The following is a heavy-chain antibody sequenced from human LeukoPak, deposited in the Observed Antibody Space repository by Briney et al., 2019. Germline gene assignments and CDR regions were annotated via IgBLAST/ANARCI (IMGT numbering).Heavy chain of an antibody. CDR2: IYHSGST. CDR1: GYSISSGYY. D-gene: IGHD3-10*01. Sequence: SETLSLTCTVSGYSISSGYYWGWIRQPPGKGLEWIGSIYHSGSTYYNPSLKSRVTISVDTSKNQFSLKLSSVTAADTAVYYCARGRGSGTSNWFDPWGQGTLVTVSS. J-gene: IGHJ5*02. V-gene: IGHV4-38-2*02. CDR3: ARGRGSGTSNWFDP.